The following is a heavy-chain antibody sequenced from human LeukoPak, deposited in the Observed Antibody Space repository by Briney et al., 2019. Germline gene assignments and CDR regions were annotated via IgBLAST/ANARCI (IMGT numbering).Heavy chain of an antibody. CDR2: ISGSGDKT. V-gene: IGHV3-23*01. CDR1: GFTFSNYA. J-gene: IGHJ4*02. Sequence: PGGCLRLSCAASGFTFSNYAMIWVRQAPGKGLEWVSAISGSGDKTHYADSVKGRFTISRDNSKSVLYMQLNNLRLEDTAVYYCGEGHWGRGTLVTVSS. CDR3: GEGH.